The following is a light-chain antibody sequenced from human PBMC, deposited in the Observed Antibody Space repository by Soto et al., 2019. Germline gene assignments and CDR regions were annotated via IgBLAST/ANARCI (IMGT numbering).Light chain of an antibody. J-gene: IGKJ2*01. CDR2: GAS. Sequence: EIVLTQSPGTLSLSPGERATLSCRVSQSIANSYLAWYQQKPGQAPRLLIYGASSRATGIPDRFSGSGSGTVFSLTISRLEPEDFAVYYCQQFGSSLPSTFGQGTKLEIK. CDR3: QQFGSSLPST. CDR1: QSIANSY. V-gene: IGKV3-20*01.